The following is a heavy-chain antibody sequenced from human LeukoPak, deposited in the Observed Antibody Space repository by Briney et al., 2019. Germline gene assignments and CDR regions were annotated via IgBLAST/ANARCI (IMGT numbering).Heavy chain of an antibody. V-gene: IGHV3-74*01. J-gene: IGHJ5*02. D-gene: IGHD3-10*01. CDR1: GFTFSHYW. Sequence: GGSLRLSCAASGFTFSHYWMHWVRHAPGKGLVCVSRINSDGSSTRYADSVKGRFTISRDNAKNTLYLQMNSLRAEDTAVYYCVRSYYYGSGSLGPWGQGTLVTVSS. CDR3: VRSYYYGSGSLGP. CDR2: INSDGSST.